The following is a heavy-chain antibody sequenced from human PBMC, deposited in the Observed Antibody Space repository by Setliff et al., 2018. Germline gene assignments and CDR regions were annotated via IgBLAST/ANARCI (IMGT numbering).Heavy chain of an antibody. V-gene: IGHV1-69*13. Sequence: GASVKVSCKASGGTFSSYAISWVRQAPGQGLEWMGGIIPIFGTANYAQKFQGRVTITADESTSTAYMELSSLRSEDTAVYYCARVLEPNYDILTGYYYYYYYCMDVWGQGTTVTVSS. CDR3: ARVLEPNYDILTGYYYYYYYCMDV. D-gene: IGHD3-9*01. J-gene: IGHJ6*02. CDR1: GGTFSSYA. CDR2: IIPIFGTA.